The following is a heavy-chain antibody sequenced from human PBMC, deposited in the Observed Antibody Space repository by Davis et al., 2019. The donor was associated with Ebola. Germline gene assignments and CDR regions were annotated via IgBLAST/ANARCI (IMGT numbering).Heavy chain of an antibody. D-gene: IGHD4-17*01. Sequence: PGGSLRLSCAVYGGSFSGYYWSWIRQPPGKGLEWIGEINHSGITNYNPSLKSRVTISVDTSKNQFSLKLSSVTAADTAVYYCARVGGMTTVTTGAFDIWGQGTMVTVSS. J-gene: IGHJ3*02. V-gene: IGHV4-34*01. CDR2: INHSGIT. CDR3: ARVGGMTTVTTGAFDI. CDR1: GGSFSGYY.